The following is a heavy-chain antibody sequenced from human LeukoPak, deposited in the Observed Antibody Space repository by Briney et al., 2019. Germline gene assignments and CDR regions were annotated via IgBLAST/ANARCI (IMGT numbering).Heavy chain of an antibody. CDR3: ARKLGIAVARRFDP. V-gene: IGHV4-61*01. Sequence: PSETLSLTCTVSGGSVSSGSYYWSLIRQPPGKGLEWIGYIYYSGSTNYNPSLKSRVTISVDTSKNQFSLKLSSVTAADTAVYYCARKLGIAVARRFDPWGQGTLVTVSS. J-gene: IGHJ5*02. CDR2: IYYSGST. CDR1: GGSVSSGSYY. D-gene: IGHD6-19*01.